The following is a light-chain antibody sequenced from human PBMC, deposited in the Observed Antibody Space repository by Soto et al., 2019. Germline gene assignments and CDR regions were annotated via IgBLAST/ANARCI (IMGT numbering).Light chain of an antibody. J-gene: IGLJ1*01. Sequence: QSVLTQPPSASGSPGQSVTISCSGTSSDVGGYNYVSWYQQHPGKAPKLMIYEVSKRPSGVPDRFSGSKSGNTASLTVSGLQAEDEADYYCISSAGTAYVFGTGTKVTV. CDR1: SSDVGGYNY. CDR3: ISSAGTAYV. V-gene: IGLV2-8*01. CDR2: EVS.